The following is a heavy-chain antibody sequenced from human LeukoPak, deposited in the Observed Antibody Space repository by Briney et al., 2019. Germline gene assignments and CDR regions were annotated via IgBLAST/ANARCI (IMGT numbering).Heavy chain of an antibody. D-gene: IGHD3-22*01. CDR2: ISYDGSNE. CDR1: GYTFTGYY. J-gene: IGHJ4*02. Sequence: SCTASGYTFTGYYMHWVRQAPGKGLEWVAIISYDGSNEYYADSVKGRFTISRDNSKNTLYLQMNSLRAADTAVYYCANSLTYYYDSSGLDYWGQGTLVTVSS. V-gene: IGHV3-30*04. CDR3: ANSLTYYYDSSGLDY.